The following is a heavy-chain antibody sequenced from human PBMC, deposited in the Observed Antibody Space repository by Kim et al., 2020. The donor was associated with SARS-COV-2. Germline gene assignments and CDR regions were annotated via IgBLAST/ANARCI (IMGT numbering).Heavy chain of an antibody. V-gene: IGHV3-11*05. J-gene: IGHJ3*02. CDR3: ARAGKNDAFDI. CDR2: T. Sequence: TNYADPVKGRCPISRDNAKNSLYLQMNSLRAEDTAVYYCARAGKNDAFDIWGQGTMVTVSS.